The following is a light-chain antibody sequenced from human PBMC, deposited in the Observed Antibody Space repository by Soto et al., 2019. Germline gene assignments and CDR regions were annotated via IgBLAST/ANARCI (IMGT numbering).Light chain of an antibody. CDR3: QQYESTPPT. Sequence: DIVMTQSPDSLAVSLGERATINCKSSQSVLYSSNNQNYLAWYQQRPGQPPKLIIYWASTRESGVPDRFSGSGSGTDFTLTITSLQAEDVAVYYCQQYESTPPTFGQGNKLEIK. V-gene: IGKV4-1*01. CDR2: WAS. CDR1: QSVLYSSNNQNY. J-gene: IGKJ2*01.